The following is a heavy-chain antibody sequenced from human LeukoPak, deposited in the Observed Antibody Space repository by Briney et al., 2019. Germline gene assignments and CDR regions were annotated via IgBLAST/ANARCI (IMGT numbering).Heavy chain of an antibody. CDR1: GFTFSSYG. V-gene: IGHV3-23*01. D-gene: IGHD4-11*01. CDR3: ARASGFYSNGGWDV. Sequence: QAGGSLRLSCAASGFTFSSYGMSWVRQAPGKGLEWVSAISGSGGSTYYADSVKGRFTISRDNAKNSLYLQMNSLRAEDTAVYYCARASGFYSNGGWDVWGKGTTVTVSS. CDR2: ISGSGGST. J-gene: IGHJ6*04.